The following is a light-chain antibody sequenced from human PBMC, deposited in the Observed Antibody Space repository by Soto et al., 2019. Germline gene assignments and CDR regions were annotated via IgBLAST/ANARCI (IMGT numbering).Light chain of an antibody. V-gene: IGLV1-47*01. CDR2: RNN. J-gene: IGLJ3*02. CDR3: AVWDDKLTGLV. CDR1: SSNIGRDY. Sequence: QSVLTQPPSASGTPGQRVTISCSGSSSNIGRDYVSWFQQFPGTAPKVLIYRNNQRPSGVPDRFSGSKSGTSASLAISGLRSEDETDYYCAVWDDKLTGLVFGGGTQLTVL.